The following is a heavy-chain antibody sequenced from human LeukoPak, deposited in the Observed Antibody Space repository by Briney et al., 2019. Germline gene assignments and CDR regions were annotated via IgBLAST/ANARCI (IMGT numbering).Heavy chain of an antibody. D-gene: IGHD3-16*01. J-gene: IGHJ6*03. CDR3: ARNVRFRGLIKNRGVPRYHYTMDV. V-gene: IGHV4-59*12. CDR2: IYYSGST. CDR1: GGPISSYY. Sequence: PSETLSLTCTVSGGPISSYYWSWIRQPPGKGLEWIGYIYYSGSTNYNPSLKSRVTMSVDTSKNQFSLKLTSLTVADTAVYYCARNVRFRGLIKNRGVPRYHYTMDVWGKGTTVTVSS.